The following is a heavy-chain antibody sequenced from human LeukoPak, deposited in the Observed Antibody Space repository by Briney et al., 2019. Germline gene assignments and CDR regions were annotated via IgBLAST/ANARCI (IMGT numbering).Heavy chain of an antibody. CDR2: IWYDGSIK. Sequence: GGSLRLSCAASGFTFSTYGMHWVRQAPGKGLEWVAVIWYDGSIKYYADSVKDRFTTSRDNSKNTLFLQMNSLRAEDTGVYYCARAVGPYDYWGQGTLVTVSS. J-gene: IGHJ4*02. CDR3: ARAVGPYDY. CDR1: GFTFSTYG. V-gene: IGHV3-33*01. D-gene: IGHD3-10*01.